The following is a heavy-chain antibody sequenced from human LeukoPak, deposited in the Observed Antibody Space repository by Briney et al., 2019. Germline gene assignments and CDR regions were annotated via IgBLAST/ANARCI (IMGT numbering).Heavy chain of an antibody. CDR3: ARDPDFWSGYYNFDY. Sequence: SETLSLTCTVSGGSISSTSYYWGWIRQPPGKGLEWIGSISYSGTTYYNPSLKSRVPISVDTSKNQFSPKLNSVTAADTAVYYCARDPDFWSGYYNFDYWGQGTLVTVSS. CDR1: GGSISSTSYY. D-gene: IGHD3-3*01. V-gene: IGHV4-39*07. J-gene: IGHJ4*02. CDR2: ISYSGTT.